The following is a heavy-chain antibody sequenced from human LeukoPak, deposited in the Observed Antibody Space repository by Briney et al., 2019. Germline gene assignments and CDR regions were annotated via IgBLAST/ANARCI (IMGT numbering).Heavy chain of an antibody. CDR3: AGSYYDIVTGLGEFDP. V-gene: IGHV3-30*03. J-gene: IGHJ5*02. D-gene: IGHD3-9*01. Sequence: GGSLRLSCAASGFTFSNYGMHWVRQAPGKGLEWVTIVSYDGSSKYYADSVKGRFTISRDNSKSTLYLQMNSLRAEDTAVYYCAGSYYDIVTGLGEFDPWGQGTLVTVSS. CDR2: VSYDGSSK. CDR1: GFTFSNYG.